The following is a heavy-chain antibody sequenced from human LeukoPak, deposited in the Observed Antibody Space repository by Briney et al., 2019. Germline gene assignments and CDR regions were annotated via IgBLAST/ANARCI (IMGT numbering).Heavy chain of an antibody. CDR3: ARERGYSYGLPDY. CDR1: GGSFSGYY. CDR2: INHSGST. D-gene: IGHD5-18*01. Sequence: SETLSLTCAVYGGSFSGYYWSWIRQPPGKGTEWIGEINHSGSTNYNPSLKSRVTISVDTSKNQFSLKLSSVTAADTAVYYCARERGYSYGLPDYWGQGTLVTVSS. V-gene: IGHV4-34*01. J-gene: IGHJ4*02.